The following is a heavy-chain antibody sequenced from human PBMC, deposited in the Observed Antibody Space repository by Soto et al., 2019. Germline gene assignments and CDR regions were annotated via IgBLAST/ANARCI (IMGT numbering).Heavy chain of an antibody. CDR3: AKSALRCTSCYEDAFDI. V-gene: IGHV3-23*01. CDR1: GFTFRNYA. D-gene: IGHD2-2*01. CDR2: ISGSGGGT. Sequence: GGSLRLSCAASGFTFRNYAMSWVRQAPGKGLEWVSAISGSGGGTYYADSVKGRFTISRDNSKHTLYLQMNSLRAEDTAIYYCAKSALRCTSCYEDAFDIWGQGTVVTVSS. J-gene: IGHJ3*02.